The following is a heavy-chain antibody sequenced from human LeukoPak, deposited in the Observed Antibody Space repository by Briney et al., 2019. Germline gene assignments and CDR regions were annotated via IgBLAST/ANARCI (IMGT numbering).Heavy chain of an antibody. V-gene: IGHV1-69*05. J-gene: IGHJ4*02. CDR2: IIPIFGTA. D-gene: IGHD1-26*01. Sequence: SVKVSCKASGGTFSSYAISWVRQAPGQGLEWMGGIIPIFGTANYAQKFQGRVTMTRDTSTSTVYMELSSLRSEDTAVYYCARESTGALVGAIDYWGQGTLVTVSS. CDR3: ARESTGALVGAIDY. CDR1: GGTFSSYA.